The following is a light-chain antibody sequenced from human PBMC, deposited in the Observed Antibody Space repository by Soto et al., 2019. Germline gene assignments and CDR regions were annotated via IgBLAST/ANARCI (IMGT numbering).Light chain of an antibody. J-gene: IGKJ2*01. CDR2: GAS. CDR1: QSVSSN. Sequence: EIVMTQSPATLSVSPGERATLSCRASQSVSSNLAWYQQKPGQAPRLLIYGASARATGIPARFSGSGSATEFTLTISSLQSEDFAVYYCQQYNIWPYTFGQGTKLEIK. CDR3: QQYNIWPYT. V-gene: IGKV3-15*01.